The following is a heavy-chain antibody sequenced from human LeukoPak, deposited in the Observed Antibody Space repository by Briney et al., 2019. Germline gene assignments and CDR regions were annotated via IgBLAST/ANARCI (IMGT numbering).Heavy chain of an antibody. V-gene: IGHV4-34*01. CDR3: ARGATISETGYFDF. CDR2: IDHRGDT. J-gene: IGHJ4*03. CDR1: GGSFSRYY. Sequence: SETLSLTCAVYGGSFSRYYWSWIRQSPRKGLEWIAEIDHRGDTNYNPSVKSRVTISVDTSKNQFSLKVRSLSAADTALYYCARGATISETGYFDFWGQGTLVTVSS. D-gene: IGHD5-24*01.